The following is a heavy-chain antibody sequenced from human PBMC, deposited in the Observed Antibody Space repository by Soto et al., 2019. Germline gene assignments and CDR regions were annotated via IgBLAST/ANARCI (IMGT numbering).Heavy chain of an antibody. D-gene: IGHD3-16*02. CDR3: ARDSAYYDYVWGSYRPHRLNWFDP. Sequence: PSETLSLTCAVYGGSFSGYYCSWIRQPPGKGLEWIGEINHSGSTNYNPSLKSRVTISVDTSKNQFSLKLSSVTAADTAVYYCARDSAYYDYVWGSYRPHRLNWFDPWGQGTLVTVSS. V-gene: IGHV4-34*01. CDR1: GGSFSGYY. CDR2: INHSGST. J-gene: IGHJ5*02.